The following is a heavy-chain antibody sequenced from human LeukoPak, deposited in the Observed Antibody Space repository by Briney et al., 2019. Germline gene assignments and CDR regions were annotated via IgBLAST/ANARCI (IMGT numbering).Heavy chain of an antibody. Sequence: ASVKVSCKASGYTFTGYYMHWVRQAPGQGLEWMGRINPNSGGTNYAQKFQGRVTMTRDTSISTAYMELCRLRSDDTAVYYCARDSITGTTDYWGQGTLVTVSS. J-gene: IGHJ4*02. V-gene: IGHV1-2*06. D-gene: IGHD1-7*01. CDR2: INPNSGGT. CDR1: GYTFTGYY. CDR3: ARDSITGTTDY.